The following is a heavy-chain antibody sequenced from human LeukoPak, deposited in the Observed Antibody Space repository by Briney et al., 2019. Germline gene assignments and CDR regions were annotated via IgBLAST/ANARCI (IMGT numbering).Heavy chain of an antibody. Sequence: GESLKISCKGSGYSFTTHWIGWVRQMPGKGLEWMGIIFPGDSETLYSASLQGQVTISADKSINTAYLQWSSLKASDTAMYYCATSESQTKFDYWGRGTLVTVSS. CDR2: IFPGDSET. V-gene: IGHV5-51*01. CDR1: GYSFTTHW. CDR3: ATSESQTKFDY. J-gene: IGHJ4*02. D-gene: IGHD1/OR15-1a*01.